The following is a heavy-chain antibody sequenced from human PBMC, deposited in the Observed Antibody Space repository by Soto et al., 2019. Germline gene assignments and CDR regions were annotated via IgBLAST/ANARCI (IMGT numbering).Heavy chain of an antibody. CDR2: IYYSGST. CDR1: GGSISSYY. CDR3: ARRTTVITPNILHWYCDL. J-gene: IGHJ2*01. D-gene: IGHD4-17*01. Sequence: QVQLQESGPGLVQPSETLSLTCTVSGGSISSYYWSWIRQPPGKGLEWIGYIYYSGSTNYNPSLKSPVPISVDTSKNQFSLNLSSVTASDTAVYYCARRTTVITPNILHWYCDLCVRGTLVTVSS. V-gene: IGHV4-59*08.